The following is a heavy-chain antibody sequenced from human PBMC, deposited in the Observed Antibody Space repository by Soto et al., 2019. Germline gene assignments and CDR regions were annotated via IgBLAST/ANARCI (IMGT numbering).Heavy chain of an antibody. CDR2: ISGSGGST. CDR3: AKVNLFQYYFDY. J-gene: IGHJ4*02. V-gene: IGHV3-23*01. Sequence: PGGSLRLSCAASGFTFSSYAMSWVRQAPGKGLEWVSAISGSGGSTCYADSAKGRFTISRDNSKNTLYLQMNSLRAEDTAVYYCAKVNLFQYYFDYWGQGTLVTVSS. CDR1: GFTFSSYA.